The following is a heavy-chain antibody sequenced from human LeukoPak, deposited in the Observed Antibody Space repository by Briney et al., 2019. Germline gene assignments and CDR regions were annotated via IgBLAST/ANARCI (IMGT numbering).Heavy chain of an antibody. D-gene: IGHD4-17*01. Sequence: SETLSLTCTVPGGSISSYYWSWIRQPPGKGLEWIGYIYYSGSTNYNPSLKSRVTISVDTSKNQFSLKLSSVTAADTAVYYCARANGEDWFDPWGQGTLVTVSS. CDR2: IYYSGST. V-gene: IGHV4-59*01. J-gene: IGHJ5*02. CDR1: GGSISSYY. CDR3: ARANGEDWFDP.